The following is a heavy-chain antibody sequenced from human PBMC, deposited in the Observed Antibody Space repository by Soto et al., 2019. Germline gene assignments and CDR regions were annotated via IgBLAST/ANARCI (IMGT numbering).Heavy chain of an antibody. Sequence: PXGSLSRSCAASGCTLSSYWMHWVRQAPGKGLVWVSRINSDGSSTSYADSVKGRFTISRDNAKNTLYLQMNSLRAEDTAVYYCARDPGRSRNWFDPWGQGSLATVSS. J-gene: IGHJ5*02. CDR2: INSDGSST. V-gene: IGHV3-74*01. CDR3: ARDPGRSRNWFDP. CDR1: GCTLSSYW. D-gene: IGHD6-13*01.